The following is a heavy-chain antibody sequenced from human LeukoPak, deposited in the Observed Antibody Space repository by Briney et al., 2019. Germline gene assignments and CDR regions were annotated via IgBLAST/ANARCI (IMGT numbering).Heavy chain of an antibody. CDR1: GFTFSSYW. CDR2: IKQDGSEK. J-gene: IGHJ4*02. D-gene: IGHD3-10*01. V-gene: IGHV3-7*01. CDR3: ARGKTVRGVVYFDY. Sequence: GGSLRLSCAASGFTFSSYWMSWVRQAPGKGLEWVANIKQDGSEKYYVDSVKGRFTISRDNAKNSLYLQMNSLRAEDTAVYYCARGKTVRGVVYFDYWGQGTLVTVSS.